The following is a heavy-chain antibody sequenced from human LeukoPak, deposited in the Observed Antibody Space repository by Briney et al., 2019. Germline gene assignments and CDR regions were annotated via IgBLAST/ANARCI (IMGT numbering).Heavy chain of an antibody. Sequence: GGSLRLSCTTSGFTFSSYTMNWVRQAPGKGLELISYINSVSNTLYYADSVKGRFTISRDNAKNSLYLQMNSLRDEDTAVYYCARLRQASGYSSGWYDSWGQGTLVTVSS. CDR1: GFTFSSYT. V-gene: IGHV3-48*02. CDR3: ARLRQASGYSSGWYDS. D-gene: IGHD6-19*01. CDR2: INSVSNTL. J-gene: IGHJ5*01.